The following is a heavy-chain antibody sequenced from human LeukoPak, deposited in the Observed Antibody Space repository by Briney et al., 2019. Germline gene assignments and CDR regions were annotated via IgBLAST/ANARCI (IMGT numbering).Heavy chain of an antibody. V-gene: IGHV4-59*08. D-gene: IGHD3-10*01. CDR2: IYTGNT. Sequence: SETLSLTCTVSGGSISYYYWNWIRQPPGKGLEWIGYIYTGNTNYNPSLKSRVTISVDTSRNQFSLKLNSVTAADTAVYYCTKSNGYGLVDIWGQGTMVTVSS. CDR1: GGSISYYY. CDR3: TKSNGYGLVDI. J-gene: IGHJ3*02.